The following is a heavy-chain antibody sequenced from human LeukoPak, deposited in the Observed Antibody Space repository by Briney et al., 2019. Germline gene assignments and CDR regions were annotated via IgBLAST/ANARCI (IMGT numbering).Heavy chain of an antibody. J-gene: IGHJ6*02. V-gene: IGHV1-46*01. CDR1: GYTFTSYY. Sequence: ASVKVSCKASGYTFTSYYMHWVRQAPGQGLEWMGIINPSGGSTSYAQKFQGRVTMTRDTSTSTVYMELSSLRSEDTAVYYCASATVTTGYYYGMDVWGQGTTVTASS. D-gene: IGHD4-11*01. CDR2: INPSGGST. CDR3: ASATVTTGYYYGMDV.